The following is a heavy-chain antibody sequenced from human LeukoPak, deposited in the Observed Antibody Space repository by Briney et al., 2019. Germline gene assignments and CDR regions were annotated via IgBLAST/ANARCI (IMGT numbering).Heavy chain of an antibody. J-gene: IGHJ4*02. CDR2: ISSSGSTI. Sequence: GGSLRLSCAASGFTFSSYEMNWVRQAPGKGLEWVSYISSSGSTIYYADSVKGRFTISRDNAKNSLYLQMNSLRAEDTAVYYCCGAVEMATWGIFDYWGQGTLVTVSS. CDR1: GFTFSSYE. V-gene: IGHV3-48*03. CDR3: CGAVEMATWGIFDY. D-gene: IGHD5-24*01.